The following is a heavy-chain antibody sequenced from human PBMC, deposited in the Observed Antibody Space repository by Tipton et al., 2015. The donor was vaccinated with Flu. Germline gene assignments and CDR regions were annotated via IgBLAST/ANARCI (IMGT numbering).Heavy chain of an antibody. CDR1: GYTFTGYY. J-gene: IGHJ6*02. CDR3: ARVGLIAGAGTYYYYGMDG. Sequence: QLVQSGAEVKKPGASVKVSCKASGYTFTGYYMHWVRQAPGQGLEWMGWINPNSGGTNYAQKFQGRVTMTRDTSISTAYMELSRLGSDDTAVYYCARVGLIAGAGTYYYYGMDGWGQGPTVTVSS. V-gene: IGHV1-2*02. D-gene: IGHD6-19*01. CDR2: INPNSGGT.